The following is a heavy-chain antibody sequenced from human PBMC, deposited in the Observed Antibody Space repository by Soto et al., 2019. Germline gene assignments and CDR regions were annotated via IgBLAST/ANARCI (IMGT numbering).Heavy chain of an antibody. CDR3: AKASTYEYVWGSFRYYFDH. D-gene: IGHD3-16*02. J-gene: IGHJ4*02. V-gene: IGHV3-23*01. CDR2: ISGSGDRT. CDR1: GFTFSTYA. Sequence: PGGSLRLSCEASGFTFSTYAMSCVRQAPGKGLEWVSGISGSGDRTHYADSVKGRFSISRDNSQNTLHLQMNSLRAEDTAVYYCAKASTYEYVWGSFRYYFDHWGQGALVTVSS.